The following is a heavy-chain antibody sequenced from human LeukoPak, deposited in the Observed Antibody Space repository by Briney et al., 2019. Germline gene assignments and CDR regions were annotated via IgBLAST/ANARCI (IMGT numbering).Heavy chain of an antibody. CDR3: ARDGSVPYDY. V-gene: IGHV1-2*02. Sequence: ASVKVSCKASGGTFSSYAISWVRQAPGQGLEWMGWINPNSGGTNYAQKFQGRVTMTRDTSISTAYMELSSLRSDDTAVYYCARDGSVPYDYWGQGTLVTVSS. J-gene: IGHJ4*02. CDR1: GGTFSSYA. CDR2: INPNSGGT.